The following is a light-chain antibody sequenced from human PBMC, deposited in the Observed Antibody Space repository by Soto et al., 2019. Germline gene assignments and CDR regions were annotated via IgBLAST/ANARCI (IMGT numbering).Light chain of an antibody. CDR2: DAS. CDR3: QHYNELPLT. Sequence: DIQMTQSPSTLSASVGDRVTITCRASQSISSWLACYQQKPGKAPKLLIYDASSLESGVPSRFSGSGSGTEFTLTISSLQSEDFAVYYCQHYNELPLTFGGGTKVDIK. V-gene: IGKV1-5*01. CDR1: QSISSW. J-gene: IGKJ4*01.